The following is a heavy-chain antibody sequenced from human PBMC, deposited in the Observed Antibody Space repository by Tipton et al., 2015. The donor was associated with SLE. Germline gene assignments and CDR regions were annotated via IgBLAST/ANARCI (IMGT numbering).Heavy chain of an antibody. CDR2: INHSGST. V-gene: IGHV4-34*01. Sequence: TLSLTCAVYGGSFSGYYWSWIRQPPGKGLEWIGEINHSGSTNYNPSLKSRVTISVDTSKNQFSLKLSSVTAADTAVYYWATYGPADAFDIWGQGTMVTVSS. CDR1: GGSFSGYY. D-gene: IGHD2-21*01. CDR3: ATYGPADAFDI. J-gene: IGHJ3*02.